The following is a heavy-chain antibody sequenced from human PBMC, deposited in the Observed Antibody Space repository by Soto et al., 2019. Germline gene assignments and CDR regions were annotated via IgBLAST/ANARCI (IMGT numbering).Heavy chain of an antibody. CDR1: GGTFSSYS. V-gene: IGHV1-69*01. J-gene: IGHJ4*02. D-gene: IGHD2-8*01. CDR3: GSNGGRHFGGIDY. CDR2: IIPIFGTA. Sequence: QVQLVQSGAEVKKPGSSVKVSCKASGGTFSSYSINWVRQAPGQGLEWMGEIIPIFGTATYAQKFQGRVTITADESKSTAYIELRSLESEATALYYCGSNGGRHFGGIDYWGQGT.